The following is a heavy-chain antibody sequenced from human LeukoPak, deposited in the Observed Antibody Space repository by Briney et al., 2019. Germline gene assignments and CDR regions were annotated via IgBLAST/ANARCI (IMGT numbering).Heavy chain of an antibody. CDR3: TRGKPETVFDS. V-gene: IGHV4-34*01. Sequence: SETLSLTCSVYGGSFNGYCWSWIRQPPGKGLEWIGEINHSGSTNYNPSLKTRVTISLDRSKDQFSLKLTSVTAADTAVYYCTRGKPETVFDSWGRGTLVTVSS. CDR1: GGSFNGYC. CDR2: INHSGST. J-gene: IGHJ4*01.